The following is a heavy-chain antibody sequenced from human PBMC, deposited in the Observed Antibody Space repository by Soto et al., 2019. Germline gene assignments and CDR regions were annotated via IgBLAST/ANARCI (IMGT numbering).Heavy chain of an antibody. D-gene: IGHD6-13*01. CDR2: ISGSGGST. V-gene: IGHV3-23*01. Sequence: RLSCAASGSTFSSYAMSWVRQAPGKGLEWVSSISGSGGSTYYADSVKGRFTISRDNSKSTLYLQMNSLRAEDTAVYYCAKVSSSWRYLDYWGQGTLVTVSS. J-gene: IGHJ4*02. CDR1: GSTFSSYA. CDR3: AKVSSSWRYLDY.